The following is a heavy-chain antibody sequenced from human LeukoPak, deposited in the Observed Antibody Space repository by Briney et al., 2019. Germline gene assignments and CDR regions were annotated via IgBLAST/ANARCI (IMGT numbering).Heavy chain of an antibody. CDR1: GGSISSYY. CDR3: ARLPLGSGSPLYYFDY. Sequence: SETLSLTCTVSGGSISSYYWSWIRQPPGKGLEWIGYIYYSGSTNYNPSLKSRVTISVDTSKNQFSLKLSSVTAADTAVYYCARLPLGSGSPLYYFDYWGQGTLVTVSS. V-gene: IGHV4-59*08. CDR2: IYYSGST. J-gene: IGHJ4*02. D-gene: IGHD3-10*01.